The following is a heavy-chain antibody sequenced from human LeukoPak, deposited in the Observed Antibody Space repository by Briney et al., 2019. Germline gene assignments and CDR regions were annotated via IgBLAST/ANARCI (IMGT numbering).Heavy chain of an antibody. J-gene: IGHJ3*01. V-gene: IGHV1-2*02. CDR1: GYTFTGYY. CDR3: ARDLEDYDILTGLGHDAFDL. Sequence: ASVKVSCKASGYTFTGYYMHWVRQAPGQGLEWMGWINPNSGGTNYAQKFQGRVTMTRDTSISTAYMELSRLRSDDTAVYYCARDLEDYDILTGLGHDAFDLWGQGTMVTVSS. D-gene: IGHD3-9*01. CDR2: INPNSGGT.